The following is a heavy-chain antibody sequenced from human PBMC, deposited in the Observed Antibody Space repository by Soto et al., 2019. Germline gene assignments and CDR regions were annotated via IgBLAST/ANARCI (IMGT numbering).Heavy chain of an antibody. J-gene: IGHJ5*02. CDR2: IGYDENKK. CDR1: GFTFSNYG. Sequence: QEQLVESGGGVVQPGRSLRLSCAASGFTFSNYGMHWVRQAPGKGLQWVALIGYDENKKWYADSVKGRFTISRDNSKNALYVQMNDLRAEDTAVYYCARDSWGFDPWGQGTLFTVSS. CDR3: ARDSWGFDP. D-gene: IGHD1-26*01. V-gene: IGHV3-33*01.